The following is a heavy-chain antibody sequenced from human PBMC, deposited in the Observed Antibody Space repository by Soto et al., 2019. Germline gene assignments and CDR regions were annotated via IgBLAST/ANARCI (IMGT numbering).Heavy chain of an antibody. CDR3: VAAIGLGAFEI. D-gene: IGHD2-2*01. Sequence: QVQLQESGPGLVKPSQTLSLTCTVSGGSISSGDNYWNWIRQLPGKGLEWIGYIYYSGTTYYNPSLKSRVTISVDMSKNQFSLKLNSVTAADTAGYYCVAAIGLGAFEIWGQGTMVTVSS. CDR1: GGSISSGDNY. V-gene: IGHV4-30-4*01. CDR2: IYYSGTT. J-gene: IGHJ3*02.